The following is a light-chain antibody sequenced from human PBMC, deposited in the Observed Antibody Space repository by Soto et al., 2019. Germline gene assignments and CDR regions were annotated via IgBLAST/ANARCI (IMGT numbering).Light chain of an antibody. Sequence: QAVVTQPPSVSGAPGQRVNISFTGSSSNIGAGYDVHWYQQLPGTAPKLLIYGNSNRPSGVPDRFSGSKSGTSASLAITGLQAEDESDYYCQSYDSSLSGNVVFGGGTKLTVL. CDR2: GNS. J-gene: IGLJ2*01. CDR3: QSYDSSLSGNVV. V-gene: IGLV1-40*01. CDR1: SSNIGAGYD.